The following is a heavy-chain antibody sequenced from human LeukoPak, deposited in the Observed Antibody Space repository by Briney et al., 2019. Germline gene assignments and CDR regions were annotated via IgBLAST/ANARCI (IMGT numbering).Heavy chain of an antibody. CDR2: ISGSGGST. D-gene: IGHD2-2*01. CDR3: GGYCSSTSCYYY. J-gene: IGHJ4*02. Sequence: GGSLRLSCAASGFTFSSYAMSWVRQAPGKGLEWVSAISGSGGSTYYADSVKGRFTISKDNSKNTLYLQMNSLRAEDTAVYYCGGYCSSTSCYYYWGQGTLVTVSS. V-gene: IGHV3-23*01. CDR1: GFTFSSYA.